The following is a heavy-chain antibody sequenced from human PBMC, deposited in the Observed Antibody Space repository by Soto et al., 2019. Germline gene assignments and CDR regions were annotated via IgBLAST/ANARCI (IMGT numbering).Heavy chain of an antibody. J-gene: IGHJ5*02. CDR1: GGSFSGYY. D-gene: IGHD3-9*01. V-gene: IGHV4-34*01. Sequence: QVQLQQWGAGLLKPSETLSLTCAVYGGSFSGYYWSWIRQPPGKGLEWIGEIKHSGSTNYNPSLKSRFTISVVTSKNQFSLKLSSVTAADTTANHCASKGALRYFLFHPWGQGTLVTVSS. CDR2: IKHSGST. CDR3: ASKGALRYFLFHP.